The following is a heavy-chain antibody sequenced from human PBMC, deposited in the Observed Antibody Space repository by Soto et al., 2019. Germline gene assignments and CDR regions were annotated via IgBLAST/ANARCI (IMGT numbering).Heavy chain of an antibody. CDR2: IGGSGRTT. D-gene: IGHD3-22*01. CDR3: AKSRYSDSSGDFYDY. V-gene: IGHV3-23*01. CDR1: AFTFNNYA. Sequence: EVQLLESGGGLVQPGGSLSLSCAASAFTFNNYAMSWVRQAPGKGLEWVSGIGGSGRTTYYADSVKGRFTISRDNANNTLFLQMNSLRAEDTAVYYCAKSRYSDSSGDFYDYWGQGTLVTVSS. J-gene: IGHJ4*02.